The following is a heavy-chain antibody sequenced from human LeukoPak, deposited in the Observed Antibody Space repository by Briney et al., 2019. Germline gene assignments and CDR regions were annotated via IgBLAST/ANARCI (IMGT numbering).Heavy chain of an antibody. V-gene: IGHV3-23*01. CDR2: ITGSGGST. CDR3: AKDLLTMIVEVPKEIFDY. J-gene: IGHJ4*02. D-gene: IGHD3-22*01. Sequence: GGSLRLSCEASGLTFQRYGVSWVRQPPGKGLEWVSAITGSGGSTYYTDSVKGRFTISRDNSKNTLYLQMNSLRPEDTAVYYCAKDLLTMIVEVPKEIFDYWGQGTLVTVSS. CDR1: GLTFQRYG.